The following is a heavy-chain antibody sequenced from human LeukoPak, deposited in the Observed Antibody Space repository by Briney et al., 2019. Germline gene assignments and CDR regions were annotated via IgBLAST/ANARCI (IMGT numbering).Heavy chain of an antibody. CDR2: INPNSGGT. J-gene: IGHJ4*02. CDR3: AREAIGGHSYFDY. V-gene: IGHV1-2*02. CDR1: GYTFTGYY. Sequence: VASVKVSCKASGYTFTGYYMHWVRQAPGQGLERMGWINPNSGGTNYAQKFQGRVTMTRDTSISTAYMELSRLRSDDTAVYYCAREAIGGHSYFDYWGQGTLVTVSS. D-gene: IGHD2-21*01.